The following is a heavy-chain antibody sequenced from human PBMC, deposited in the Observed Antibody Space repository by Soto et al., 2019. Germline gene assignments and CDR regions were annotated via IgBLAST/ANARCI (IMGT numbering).Heavy chain of an antibody. D-gene: IGHD2-2*03. V-gene: IGHV4-34*01. CDR3: ARGRSGMDIVVVPAAYGMDV. CDR1: GGSFSGYY. CDR2: INHSGST. Sequence: QVQLQQWGAGLLKPSETLSLTCAVYGGSFSGYYWSWIRQPPGKGLEWIGEINHSGSTNYNPSLKSRVTISVDTSKNQFSLKLSSVTAAHTAVYYCARGRSGMDIVVVPAAYGMDVWGQGTTVTVSS. J-gene: IGHJ6*02.